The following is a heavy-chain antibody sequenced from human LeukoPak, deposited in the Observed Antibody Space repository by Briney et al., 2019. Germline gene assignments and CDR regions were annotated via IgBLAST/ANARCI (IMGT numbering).Heavy chain of an antibody. CDR2: IYPGDSDT. CDR1: GYSFTSYW. CDR3: ARLVLIGATRNRFDP. Sequence: GESLKISCKGSGYSFTSYWIAWVRQMPGKGLEWMGIIYPGDSDTRYSPSFQGQVTISADKSINTAYLQWSSLKASDTAMYYCARLVLIGATRNRFDPWGQGTLVTVSS. V-gene: IGHV5-51*01. D-gene: IGHD2-8*01. J-gene: IGHJ5*02.